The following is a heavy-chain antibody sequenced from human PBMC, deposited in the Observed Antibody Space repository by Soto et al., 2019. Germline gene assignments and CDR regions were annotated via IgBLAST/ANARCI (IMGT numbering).Heavy chain of an antibody. D-gene: IGHD2-15*01. CDR1: GFSLSTSGMC. J-gene: IGHJ6*02. CDR2: IDWDDDK. CDR3: ARYCSGGSCYSGLYYGMDV. Sequence: SGPTLVNPTQTLTLTCTFSGFSLSTSGMCVSWIRQPPGKALEWLALIDWDDDKYYSTSLKTRLTISKDTSKNQVVLTMTNMDPVDTATYYCARYCSGGSCYSGLYYGMDVWGQGTTVPVSS. V-gene: IGHV2-70*01.